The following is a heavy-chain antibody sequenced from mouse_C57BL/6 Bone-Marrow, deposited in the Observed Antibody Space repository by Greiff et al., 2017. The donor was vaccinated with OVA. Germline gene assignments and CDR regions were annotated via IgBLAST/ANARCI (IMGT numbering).Heavy chain of an antibody. V-gene: IGHV14-4*01. Sequence: EVKLQESGAELVRPGASVKLSCTASGFNIKDDYMHWVKQRPEQGLEWIGWIDPENGDTEYASKFQGKATITADTSSNTAYLQLSSLTSEDTAVYYCTTSGYGSSLWGQGTSVTVSS. J-gene: IGHJ4*01. CDR2: IDPENGDT. CDR1: GFNIKDDY. D-gene: IGHD1-1*01. CDR3: TTSGYGSSL.